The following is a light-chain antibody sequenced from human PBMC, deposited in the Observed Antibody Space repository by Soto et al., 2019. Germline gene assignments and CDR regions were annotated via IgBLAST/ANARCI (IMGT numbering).Light chain of an antibody. CDR3: CSLTTSHTYV. V-gene: IGLV2-14*02. CDR1: SNDIGGYNL. J-gene: IGLJ1*01. Sequence: QSVLTQPASVSGSPGQSITISCTGTSNDIGGYNLVSWYQQHPGKAPKLIIYEANKRPSGVSDRFSGSKSGNSASLTISGLQADDEADYYCCSLTTSHTYVFGSGTKLTVL. CDR2: EAN.